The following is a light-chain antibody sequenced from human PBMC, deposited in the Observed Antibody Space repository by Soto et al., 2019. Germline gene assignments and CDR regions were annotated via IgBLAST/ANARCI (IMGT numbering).Light chain of an antibody. J-gene: IGLJ2*01. CDR2: YVS. CDR3: QVWDSSSDHPVV. V-gene: IGLV3-21*04. Sequence: SSELTQPPSVSVAPGKTARITCGGNNIGSKSVHWYQQKPGQAPVLVIYYVSDRPSGIPERFSGANSANTATLTISRVEAGDEADYYCQVWDSSSDHPVVFGGGTTLTVL. CDR1: NIGSKS.